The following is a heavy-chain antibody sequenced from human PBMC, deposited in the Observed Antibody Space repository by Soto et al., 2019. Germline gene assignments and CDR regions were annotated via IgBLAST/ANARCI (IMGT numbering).Heavy chain of an antibody. CDR3: EKDNIVRARY. CDR1: GFTFSSYY. J-gene: IGHJ4*02. D-gene: IGHD2-21*01. V-gene: IGHV3-23*01. Sequence: EVQLLESGGGLVQPGGSLRLSCAASGFTFSSYYMSWVRQAPGKGLEWVSAISGGGGRTYYADAVKGRFTISRDNSKNTLYLQMNSMRAEDRDVYDCEKDNIVRARYWGQGTLVTVSS. CDR2: ISGGGGRT.